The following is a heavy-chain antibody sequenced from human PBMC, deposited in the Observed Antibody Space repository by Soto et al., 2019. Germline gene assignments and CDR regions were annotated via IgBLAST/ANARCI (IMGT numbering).Heavy chain of an antibody. V-gene: IGHV3-74*01. D-gene: IGHD6-13*01. Sequence: GGSLILSCAASGFTFSSYWMHWVRQAPGKGLVWVSRMNSDGSSTSYADSVKGRFTISRDNAKNTLYLQMNSLRAEDTAVYYCARVRQAAAGTYYYYGMDVWGQGTTVTVSS. J-gene: IGHJ6*02. CDR2: MNSDGSST. CDR1: GFTFSSYW. CDR3: ARVRQAAAGTYYYYGMDV.